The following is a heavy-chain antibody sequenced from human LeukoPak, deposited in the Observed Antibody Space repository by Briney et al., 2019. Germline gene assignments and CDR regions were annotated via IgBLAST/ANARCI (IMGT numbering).Heavy chain of an antibody. CDR2: MKQDGSEK. Sequence: GGSLRLSCVGSGFSFNAFWINWVRLAPGEGLEWVANMKQDGSEKYYLDSVKGRFTISRDNAKNSIYLQMNRLRVEGTAVYYCARPRGYGTPHDAFDIWGQGTMVTVSS. CDR1: GFSFNAFW. CDR3: ARPRGYGTPHDAFDI. D-gene: IGHD5-18*01. V-gene: IGHV3-7*01. J-gene: IGHJ3*02.